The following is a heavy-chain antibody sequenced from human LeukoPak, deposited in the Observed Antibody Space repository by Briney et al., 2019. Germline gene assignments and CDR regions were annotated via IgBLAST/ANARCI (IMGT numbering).Heavy chain of an antibody. J-gene: IGHJ4*02. CDR1: GYTFTSYG. Sequence: ASVKLSLKASGYTFTSYGISWVRQAPGQGLEWMGWISAYNGNTNYAQKLQGRVTMTTDTSTSTAYMELRSLRPDDTAVYYCARGIAVAGTASGLFGYWGQGTLVTVSS. CDR2: ISAYNGNT. D-gene: IGHD6-19*01. CDR3: ARGIAVAGTASGLFGY. V-gene: IGHV1-18*01.